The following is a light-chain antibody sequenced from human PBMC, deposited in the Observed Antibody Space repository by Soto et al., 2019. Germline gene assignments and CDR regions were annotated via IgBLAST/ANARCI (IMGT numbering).Light chain of an antibody. V-gene: IGLV2-14*01. CDR2: EVS. CDR3: SSYTRSSTLD. CDR1: SSDGGTYHY. J-gene: IGLJ1*01. Sequence: SVLTQPCSVSATPGQSITLSCTGTSSDGGTYHYLSSYQQHPARGPSRMTYEVSKRPSGVSTRFSGYKSGNTASLTISRLQAEDEADYYCSSYTRSSTLDLETGTKVTAL.